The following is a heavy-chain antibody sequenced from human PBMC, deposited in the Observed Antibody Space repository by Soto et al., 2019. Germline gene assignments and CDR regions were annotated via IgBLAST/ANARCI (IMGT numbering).Heavy chain of an antibody. Sequence: QVHLVQSGVEVKTPGASVKVSCQASGYTFFTYDFSWVRQAPGQGLEGLGWISTYSGDTKYAQKFQGRVTMTTDTSTTTAYLELRSLRSDDTAVYYCARHHGPTTSENWFDPWGQGTLVTVSS. D-gene: IGHD5-12*01. CDR1: GYTFFTYD. CDR2: ISTYSGDT. V-gene: IGHV1-18*01. CDR3: ARHHGPTTSENWFDP. J-gene: IGHJ5*02.